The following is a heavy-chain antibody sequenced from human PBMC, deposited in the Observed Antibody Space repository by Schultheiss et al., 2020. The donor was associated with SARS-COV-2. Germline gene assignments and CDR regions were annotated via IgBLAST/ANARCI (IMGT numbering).Heavy chain of an antibody. CDR1: GGSFSGYY. D-gene: IGHD2-15*01. CDR2: INDSGST. J-gene: IGHJ4*02. Sequence: SETLSLTCAVYGGSFSGYYWSWIRQPPGKGLEWIGEINDSGSTNCNPSLKSRVTISVDTSKNQFSLKLSSVTAADTAVYYCASLNYCSGGSCYDAFDIWGQGTLVTVSS. CDR3: ASLNYCSGGSCYDAFDI. V-gene: IGHV4-34*01.